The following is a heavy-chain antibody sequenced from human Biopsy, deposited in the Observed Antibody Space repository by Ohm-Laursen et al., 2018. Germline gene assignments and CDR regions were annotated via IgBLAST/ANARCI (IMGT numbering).Heavy chain of an antibody. D-gene: IGHD2-21*01. V-gene: IGHV3-9*01. CDR3: ARLGELHGLWYFDF. Sequence: SLRLSCSASGFTFQDHAMHWVRQAPGKGLEWVSGISWNSGSINYAVSVQGRFTISRDNAKNSLYLQMDSLRVEDTALYFCARLGELHGLWYFDFWGQGALVTVSS. CDR1: GFTFQDHA. CDR2: ISWNSGSI. J-gene: IGHJ4*02.